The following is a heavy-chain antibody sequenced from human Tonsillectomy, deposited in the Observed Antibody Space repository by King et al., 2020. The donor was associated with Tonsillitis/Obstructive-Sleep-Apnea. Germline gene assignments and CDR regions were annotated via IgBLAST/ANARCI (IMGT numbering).Heavy chain of an antibody. CDR2: INWNGGST. CDR1: GFTFDDYG. V-gene: IGHV3-20*04. D-gene: IGHD1-7*01. J-gene: IGHJ4*02. Sequence: VQLVESGGGVVRPGGSLRLSCAASGFTFDDYGMSWVRQAPGKGLEWVSGINWNGGSTGYADSVKGRFTISRANAENSLNLQLDSLRAEDTALYYCAKGRNSIIGTFFDFWGQGTLVTVSS. CDR3: AKGRNSIIGTFFDF.